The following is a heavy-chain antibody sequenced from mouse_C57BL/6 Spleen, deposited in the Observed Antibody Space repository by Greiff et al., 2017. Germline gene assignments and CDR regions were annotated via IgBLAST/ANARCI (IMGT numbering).Heavy chain of an antibody. Sequence: VQLQQPGAELVKPGASVKLSCKASGYTFTSYWMHWVKQRPGQGLEWIGMIHPNSGSTNYNEKFKSKATLTVDKSSSTAYMQLSSLTSEDSAVYYCAPYYGSSYWVADWGEGTLVTVSA. CDR2: IHPNSGST. CDR3: APYYGSSYWVAD. CDR1: GYTFTSYW. J-gene: IGHJ3*01. V-gene: IGHV1-64*01. D-gene: IGHD1-1*01.